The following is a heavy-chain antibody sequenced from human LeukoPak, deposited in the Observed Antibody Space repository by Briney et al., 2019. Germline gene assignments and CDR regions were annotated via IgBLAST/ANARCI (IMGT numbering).Heavy chain of an antibody. CDR2: INHSGST. CDR3: ARHSGGSLNWFDP. D-gene: IGHD1-26*01. V-gene: IGHV4-34*01. J-gene: IGHJ5*02. CDR1: GGSFSGYY. Sequence: SETLSLTCAVYGGSFSGYYWSWIRQPPGKGLEWIGEINHSGSTNYNPSLKSRVTISVDTSKNQFSLKLSSVTAADTAVYYCARHSGGSLNWFDPWGQGTLVTVSS.